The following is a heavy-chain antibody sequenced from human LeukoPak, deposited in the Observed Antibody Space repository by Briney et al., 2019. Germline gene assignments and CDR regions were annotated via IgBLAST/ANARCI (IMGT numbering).Heavy chain of an antibody. D-gene: IGHD6-13*01. CDR1: GFTFDDYG. J-gene: IGHJ4*02. CDR3: ARDGIAAAGTPLDY. V-gene: IGHV3-20*04. Sequence: GGSLRLSCAPSGFTFDDYGMSWVRQAPGKGLEWVSGINWDGGSTGYADSVKGRFTISRDNAKNSLYLQMNSLRAEDTALYYCARDGIAAAGTPLDYWGQGTLVTVSS. CDR2: INWDGGST.